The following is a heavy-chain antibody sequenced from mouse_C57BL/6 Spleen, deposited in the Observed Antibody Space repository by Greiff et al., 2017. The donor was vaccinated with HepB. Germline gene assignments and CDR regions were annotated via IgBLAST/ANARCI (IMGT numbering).Heavy chain of an antibody. Sequence: EVQLQQSGPELVKPGASVKMSCKASGYTFTDYNMHWVKQSHGKSLEWIGYINPNNGGTSYNQKFKGKATLTVNKSSSTAYMELRSLTSEDSAVYDGARRRDYGSSHWYLDVWGTGTTVTVSS. CDR1: GYTFTDYN. V-gene: IGHV1-22*01. J-gene: IGHJ1*03. CDR3: ARRRDYGSSHWYLDV. D-gene: IGHD1-1*01. CDR2: INPNNGGT.